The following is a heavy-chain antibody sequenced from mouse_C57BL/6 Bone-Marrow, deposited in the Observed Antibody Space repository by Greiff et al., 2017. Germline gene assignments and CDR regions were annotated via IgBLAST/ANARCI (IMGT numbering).Heavy chain of an antibody. CDR1: GYTFTDYY. CDR3: ARYSSGYGDY. D-gene: IGHD3-2*02. V-gene: IGHV1-76*01. Sequence: QVQLKESGAELVRPGASVKLSCKASGYTFTDYYINWVKQRPGQGLEWIARIYPGSGNTYYNEKFKGKATLTAEKSSSTAYMQLSSLTSEDSAVYFCARYSSGYGDYWGQGTTLTVSA. J-gene: IGHJ2*01. CDR2: IYPGSGNT.